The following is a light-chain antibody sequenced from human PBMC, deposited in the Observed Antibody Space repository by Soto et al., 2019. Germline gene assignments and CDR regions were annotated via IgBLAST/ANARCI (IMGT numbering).Light chain of an antibody. J-gene: IGLJ1*01. Sequence: QSALTQPASMSGSPGQSITISCTGTSSDVGAYKYVSWYQQHPGQAPKLMIYEVSNRPSGVSNRFSGSKSGNTASLTISGLQAEDEADYYCSSHTSSSTVYVFGTGTKGTLL. CDR3: SSHTSSSTVYV. V-gene: IGLV2-14*01. CDR2: EVS. CDR1: SSDVGAYKY.